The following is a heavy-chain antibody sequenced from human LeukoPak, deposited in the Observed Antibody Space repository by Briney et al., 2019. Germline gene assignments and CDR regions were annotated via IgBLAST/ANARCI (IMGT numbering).Heavy chain of an antibody. V-gene: IGHV1-3*01. CDR3: ASLWDFWSGRLTGY. CDR1: GYTFTSYA. Sequence: ASVKVSCKASGYTFTSYAMHWVRQAPGQRLEWMGWINAGSGNTKYSQKFQGRVTITRDTSASTAYMELSSLRSEDTAVYYCASLWDFWSGRLTGYWGQGTLVTVSS. J-gene: IGHJ4*02. CDR2: INAGSGNT. D-gene: IGHD3-3*01.